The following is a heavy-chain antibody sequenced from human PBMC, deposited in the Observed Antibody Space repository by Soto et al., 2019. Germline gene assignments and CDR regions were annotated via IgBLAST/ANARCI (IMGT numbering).Heavy chain of an antibody. V-gene: IGHV3-30*03. D-gene: IGHD6-19*01. Sequence: LRLSYAASAFTFSSYGMHWGRQAPGKGMEWVAVISYDGSNKYYADSVKARFTISRDNSKNTLYLQMNSLKAEDTAVYYCTTGVAVAGTGQTGPVEPYGMDVWGQGTTVTVSS. CDR3: TTGVAVAGTGQTGPVEPYGMDV. J-gene: IGHJ6*02. CDR2: ISYDGSNK. CDR1: AFTFSSYG.